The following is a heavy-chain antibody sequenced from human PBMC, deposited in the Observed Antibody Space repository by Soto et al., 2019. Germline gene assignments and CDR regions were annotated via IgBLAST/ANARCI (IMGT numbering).Heavy chain of an antibody. CDR2: IYYSGST. Sequence: SETLSLTCTVSGGSISSYYWSWIRQPPGKGLEWIGYIYYSGSTNYNPSLKSRVTISVDTSKNQFSLKLSSVTAADTAVYYCARQESPPGVVIPRYYYYMDVWGKGTTVTVSS. CDR3: ARQESPPGVVIPRYYYYMDV. V-gene: IGHV4-59*08. D-gene: IGHD3-3*01. CDR1: GGSISSYY. J-gene: IGHJ6*03.